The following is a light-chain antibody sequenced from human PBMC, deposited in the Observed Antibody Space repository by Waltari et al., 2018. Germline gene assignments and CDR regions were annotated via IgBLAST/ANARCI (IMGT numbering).Light chain of an antibody. CDR2: AAS. J-gene: IGKJ5*01. V-gene: IGKV1-NL1*01. CDR3: QQYYSTPEIT. Sequence: DIQMTQSPSSLSASVGDRVTITCRASQGISNSLAWYQQKPGKAPKLLLYAASRLESGVPSRFSGSGYGTDYTLTISSLQPEDFATYYCQQYYSTPEITFGQGTRLEIK. CDR1: QGISNS.